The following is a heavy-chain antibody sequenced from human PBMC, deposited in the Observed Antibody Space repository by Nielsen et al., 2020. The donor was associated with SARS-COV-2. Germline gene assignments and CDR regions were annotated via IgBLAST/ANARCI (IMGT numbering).Heavy chain of an antibody. Sequence: GESLKISCAASGFTFSSYAMHWVRQAPGKGLEWVAVISYDGSNKYYAGSVKGRFTISRDNSKNTLYLQMNSLRPEDTAVFYCARDRRSYGSGSYHYYHTMDVWGQGTTVTVSS. J-gene: IGHJ6*02. CDR3: ARDRRSYGSGSYHYYHTMDV. D-gene: IGHD3-10*01. CDR1: GFTFSSYA. V-gene: IGHV3-30*04. CDR2: ISYDGSNK.